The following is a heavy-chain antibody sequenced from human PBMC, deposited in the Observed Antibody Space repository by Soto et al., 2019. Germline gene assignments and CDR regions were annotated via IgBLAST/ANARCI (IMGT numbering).Heavy chain of an antibody. J-gene: IGHJ6*02. Sequence: QVQLVQSRGEVKKPGASVKVSCKTSGYSFTTYGISWVRQAPGQGLEWMGWISGYNGNTNYAQNLQGRVTMTTDTSTRTAYMELRILRSDGTAVYYCAREGPAPYYYYGMDVWGQGSTVTVSS. CDR3: AREGPAPYYYYGMDV. CDR1: GYSFTTYG. V-gene: IGHV1-18*01. CDR2: ISGYNGNT.